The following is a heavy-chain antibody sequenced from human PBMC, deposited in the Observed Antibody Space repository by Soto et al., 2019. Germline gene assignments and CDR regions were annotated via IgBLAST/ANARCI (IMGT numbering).Heavy chain of an antibody. D-gene: IGHD1-26*01. CDR3: AKGDGGTYVVRSY. CDR2: ISYDGSNK. Sequence: QVQLVESGGGVVQPGRSLRLSCAASGFTFSSYGMHWVRQAPGKGLNWMAVISYDGSNKYYADSVKGRFTISRDNSKNTLYLQMTSLRAEDTAVYYCAKGDGGTYVVRSYWGQGTLVTVSS. V-gene: IGHV3-30*18. J-gene: IGHJ4*02. CDR1: GFTFSSYG.